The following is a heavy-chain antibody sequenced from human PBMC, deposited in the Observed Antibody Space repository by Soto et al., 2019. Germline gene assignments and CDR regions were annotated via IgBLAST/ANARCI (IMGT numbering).Heavy chain of an antibody. J-gene: IGHJ6*02. CDR2: MNPNSGNT. CDR3: ARVGYSYGYEHYYYYGMDV. D-gene: IGHD5-18*01. CDR1: GYTFTMYD. V-gene: IGHV1-8*01. Sequence: GASVKVSGKASGYTFTMYDINCVLQATVQWRDWMGWMNPNSGNTGYAQKFQGRVTMTRNTSISTAYMELSSLRSEDTAVYYCARVGYSYGYEHYYYYGMDVWGQGTTVTVSS.